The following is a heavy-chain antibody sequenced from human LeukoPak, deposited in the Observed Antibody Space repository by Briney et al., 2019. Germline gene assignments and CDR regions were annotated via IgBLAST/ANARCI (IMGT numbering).Heavy chain of an antibody. D-gene: IGHD1-26*01. V-gene: IGHV4-34*01. Sequence: PSETLSLTCAVYGGSFSGYYWSWIRQPPGKGLEWIGYVYHSGFTSYTPSLKSRVTISVDTSENQFSLRLNFVTAADTAIYYCATTPVGSTRFFDFWGPGTLLSVSS. J-gene: IGHJ4*02. CDR2: VYHSGFT. CDR1: GGSFSGYY. CDR3: ATTPVGSTRFFDF.